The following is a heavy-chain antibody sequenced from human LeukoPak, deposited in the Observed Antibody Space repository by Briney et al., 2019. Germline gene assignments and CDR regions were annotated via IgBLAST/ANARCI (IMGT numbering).Heavy chain of an antibody. J-gene: IGHJ4*02. CDR3: ARLIAVAGNRNFDY. CDR2: IKEDGSEK. CDR1: EFTFSSYW. Sequence: HSGGSLRLSCAASEFTFSSYWMTWVRQAPGKGLEWVANIKEDGSEKYYVDSVKGRFTISRDNAKNSLYLQMNSLRAEDTAVYYCARLIAVAGNRNFDYWGQGTLLTVSS. D-gene: IGHD6-19*01. V-gene: IGHV3-7*01.